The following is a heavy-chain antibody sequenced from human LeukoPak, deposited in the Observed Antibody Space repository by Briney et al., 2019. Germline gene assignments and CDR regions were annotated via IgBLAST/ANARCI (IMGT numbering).Heavy chain of an antibody. CDR1: GGSISSYY. V-gene: IGHV4-4*09. CDR3: ARGVVVVPAAILFPRYYYYYMDV. J-gene: IGHJ6*03. Sequence: PSETLSLTCTVSGGSISSYYWSWIRQPPGKGLEWIGYIYTSGSTNYNPSLKSRVTISVDTSKNQFSLKLSSVTATDTAVYYCARGVVVVPAAILFPRYYYYYMDVWGKGTTVTVSS. D-gene: IGHD2-2*01. CDR2: IYTSGST.